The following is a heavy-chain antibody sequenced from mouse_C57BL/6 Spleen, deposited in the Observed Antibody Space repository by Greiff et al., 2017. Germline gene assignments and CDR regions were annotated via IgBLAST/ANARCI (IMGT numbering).Heavy chain of an antibody. D-gene: IGHD2-12*01. CDR1: GYAFSSYW. CDR2: IYPGDGDT. J-gene: IGHJ4*01. Sequence: QVQLKESGAELVKPGASVKISCKASGYAFSSYWMNWVKQRPGKGLEWIGQIYPGDGDTNYNGKFKGKATLTADKSSSTAYMQLSSLTSEDSAVYFCARVGDDGYAMDYWGQGTSVTVSS. V-gene: IGHV1-80*01. CDR3: ARVGDDGYAMDY.